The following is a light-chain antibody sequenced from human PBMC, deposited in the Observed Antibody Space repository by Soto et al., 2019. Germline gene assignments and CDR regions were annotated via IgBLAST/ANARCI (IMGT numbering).Light chain of an antibody. CDR2: EVS. V-gene: IGLV2-14*01. CDR3: TSYTSSDTYV. Sequence: QSALAQPASVSGSPGQSITISCTGTSSDVSGYNYVSWYQQHPGKAPKFMIYEVSNRPSGVSNRVSGSKSGNTASLTISGLQAEDEADYYCTSYTSSDTYVFGSGTKVTVL. CDR1: SSDVSGYNY. J-gene: IGLJ1*01.